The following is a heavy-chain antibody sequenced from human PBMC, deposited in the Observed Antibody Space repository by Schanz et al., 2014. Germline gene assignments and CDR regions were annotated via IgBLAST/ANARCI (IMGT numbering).Heavy chain of an antibody. CDR1: GFTFGSYW. CDR3: TRSYYDFSWGSYRFRAFDI. Sequence: EEQLLQSGGGLVQPGGSLRLSCAASGFTFGSYWMHWVRQVPGKGLEWVSCTNGDGTNAKYADSVKGRFTISRDNAKKTLSLQMISLRAEDTAIYFCTRSYYDFSWGSYRFRAFDIWGQGTTVIVSS. V-gene: IGHV3-74*02. J-gene: IGHJ3*02. CDR2: TNGDGTNA. D-gene: IGHD3-16*02.